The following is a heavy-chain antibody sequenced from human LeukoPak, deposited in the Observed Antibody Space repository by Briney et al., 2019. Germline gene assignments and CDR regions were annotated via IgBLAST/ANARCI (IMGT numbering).Heavy chain of an antibody. CDR3: ARATRKVGFDY. CDR2: IKQDGSQR. CDR1: GFTFSDYW. Sequence: PGGSLRLSCTASGFTFSDYWMTWVRQAPGKGPEWVANIKQDGSQRYYVDSVRGRFTISRDNAKNSLYLQMNSLRAGDTAVYYCARATRKVGFDYWGQGTLVTVSS. D-gene: IGHD1-26*01. J-gene: IGHJ4*02. V-gene: IGHV3-7*01.